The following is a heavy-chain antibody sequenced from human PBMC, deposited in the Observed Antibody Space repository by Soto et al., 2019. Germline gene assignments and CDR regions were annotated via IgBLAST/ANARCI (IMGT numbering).Heavy chain of an antibody. CDR2: VSARGGDT. D-gene: IGHD3-3*01. V-gene: IGHV3-23*01. J-gene: IGHJ4*02. Sequence: EVQLLESGGGLVQPGGSLRLSCAASGFTFNSYGMNWVRQAPGKGLEWVAGVSARGGDTSYADSVKGRFTISRDNSKDTLYLQMNSLRAEDTAVYYCARGGSYYDFWSGYYSYFDYWGQGTLVTVSS. CDR1: GFTFNSYG. CDR3: ARGGSYYDFWSGYYSYFDY.